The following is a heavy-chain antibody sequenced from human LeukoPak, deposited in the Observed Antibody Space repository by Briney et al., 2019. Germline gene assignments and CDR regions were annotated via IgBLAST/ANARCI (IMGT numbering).Heavy chain of an antibody. V-gene: IGHV1-2*02. CDR1: GYTFTGYY. CDR3: ARMDDNYDFWSGYFDSYFDY. D-gene: IGHD3-3*01. Sequence: ASVTVSCTASGYTFTGYYMHWVRQAPGQGLGWMGWINPNSGGTNYAQKFQGRVTMTRDTSISTAYMELSRLRSDDTAVYYCARMDDNYDFWSGYFDSYFDYWGQGTLVTVSS. J-gene: IGHJ4*02. CDR2: INPNSGGT.